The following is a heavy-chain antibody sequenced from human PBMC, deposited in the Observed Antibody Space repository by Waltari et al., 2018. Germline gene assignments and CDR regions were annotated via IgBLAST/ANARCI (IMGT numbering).Heavy chain of an antibody. J-gene: IGHJ5*02. CDR1: GGSINSYY. D-gene: IGHD3-3*01. V-gene: IGHV4-59*01. Sequence: QVQLQESGPGLVKPSETLSLTCTVSGGSINSYYWSWIRQPPGKGLEWIGYIYYSGSTNYNPSLKSRVTISVDTSKNQFSLKLSSVTAADTAVYYCARRDFWSGQDWFDPWGQGTLVTVSS. CDR2: IYYSGST. CDR3: ARRDFWSGQDWFDP.